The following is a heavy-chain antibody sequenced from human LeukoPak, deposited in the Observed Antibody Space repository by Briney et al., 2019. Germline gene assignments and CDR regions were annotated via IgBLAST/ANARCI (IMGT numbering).Heavy chain of an antibody. J-gene: IGHJ4*02. Sequence: GASVKVSCKASGYTFTGYYMHWVRQAPGQGLEWMGWINPNSGGANYAQKFQGRVTMTRDTSISTAYMELSRLRSDDTAVYYCARDLTAGIAVAGTHWGQGTLVTVSS. CDR3: ARDLTAGIAVAGTH. CDR1: GYTFTGYY. V-gene: IGHV1-2*02. CDR2: INPNSGGA. D-gene: IGHD6-19*01.